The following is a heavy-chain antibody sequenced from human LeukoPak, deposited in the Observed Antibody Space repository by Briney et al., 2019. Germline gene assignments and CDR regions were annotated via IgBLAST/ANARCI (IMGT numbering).Heavy chain of an antibody. CDR1: GGSISSSSYY. CDR3: ARHVGSSSGWTWSYYYYYGMDV. V-gene: IGHV4-39*01. CDR2: IYYSGST. Sequence: SETLSLTCTVSGGSISSSSYYWGWIRQPPGKGLEWIGSIYYSGSTYYNPSLKSRVTISVDTSKNQFSLKLSSVTAADTAVYYCARHVGSSSGWTWSYYYYYGMDVWGQGTTVTVSS. D-gene: IGHD6-19*01. J-gene: IGHJ6*02.